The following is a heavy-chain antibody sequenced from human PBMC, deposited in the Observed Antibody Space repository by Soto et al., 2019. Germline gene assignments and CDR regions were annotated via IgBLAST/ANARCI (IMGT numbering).Heavy chain of an antibody. J-gene: IGHJ4*02. V-gene: IGHV3-23*01. CDR3: AKNYFFDN. CDR2: ISGSGGST. CDR1: GFTFSTYA. Sequence: HPGGSLRLSCAASGFTFSTYAMSWVRQAPGKGLEWVSAISGSGGSTYYADSVKGRFTISRDNSQNTLYLLMDSLRAEDTAVYYCAKNYFFDNWGQGAPVTVSS.